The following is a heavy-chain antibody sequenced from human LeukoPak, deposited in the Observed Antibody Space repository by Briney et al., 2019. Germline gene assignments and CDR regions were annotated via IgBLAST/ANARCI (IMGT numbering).Heavy chain of an antibody. V-gene: IGHV4-39*01. CDR1: GGSISSSSYY. Sequence: SSETLSFTCTVSGGSISSSSYYWGWIRQPPGKGLEWIGSIYYSGSTYYNPSLKSRVTISVDTSKNQFSLKLSSVTAADTAVYYCARSRGKQWLVRTAYYFDYWGQGTLVTVSS. CDR2: IYYSGST. D-gene: IGHD6-19*01. J-gene: IGHJ4*02. CDR3: ARSRGKQWLVRTAYYFDY.